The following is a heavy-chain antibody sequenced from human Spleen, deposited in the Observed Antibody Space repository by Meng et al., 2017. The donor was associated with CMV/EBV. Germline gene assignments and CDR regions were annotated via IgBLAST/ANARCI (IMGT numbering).Heavy chain of an antibody. CDR1: GGTFSSYA. CDR3: ARARDTALDF. Sequence: KVSCKASGGTFSSYALTWVRHAPGQGLEWMGGFMPSLQIANYAQRFQGRVTITADISTNTGYMELTSLRSEDTAVYYCARARDTALDFWGQGTLVTVSS. J-gene: IGHJ4*02. CDR2: FMPSLQIA. D-gene: IGHD5-18*01. V-gene: IGHV1-69*10.